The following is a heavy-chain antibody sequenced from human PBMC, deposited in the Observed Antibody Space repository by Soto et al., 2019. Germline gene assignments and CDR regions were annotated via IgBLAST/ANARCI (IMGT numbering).Heavy chain of an antibody. CDR2: IYYSGGT. CDR3: ARDSHQGDSSGWYNVAFDI. D-gene: IGHD6-19*01. J-gene: IGHJ3*02. CDR1: GGSISSGGYY. V-gene: IGHV4-31*03. Sequence: SETLSLTCTVAGGSISSGGYYWSWIRQHPGKGLEWIGYIYYSGGTYYNPSLKSRVTISVDTSKNQFSLKLSSVTAADTAVYYCARDSHQGDSSGWYNVAFDIWGQGTMVTVSS.